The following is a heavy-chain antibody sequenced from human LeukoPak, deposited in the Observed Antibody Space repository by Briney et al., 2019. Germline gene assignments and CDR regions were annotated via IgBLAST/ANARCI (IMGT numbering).Heavy chain of an antibody. D-gene: IGHD3-10*01. CDR2: IYHSGST. CDR1: GYSISSGYY. Sequence: SETLSLTCTVSGYSISSGYYWGWIRQPPGKGLEWIGSIYHSGSTYYNPSLKSRVTISVDTSKNQFSLKLSSVTAADTAVYYCARQHYYGSGSYYLDYWGQGTLVTVSS. CDR3: ARQHYYGSGSYYLDY. J-gene: IGHJ4*02. V-gene: IGHV4-38-2*02.